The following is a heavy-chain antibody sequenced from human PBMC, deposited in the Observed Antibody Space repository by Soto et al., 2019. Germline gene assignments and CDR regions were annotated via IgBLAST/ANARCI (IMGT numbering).Heavy chain of an antibody. CDR2: ISAYNGNT. V-gene: IGHV1-18*01. D-gene: IGHD6-6*01. CDR3: ASVRQLVTRPFYYMDV. Sequence: QVQLVQSGAEVKKPGASVKVSCKASGYTFTSYGISWVRQAPGQGLEWMGWISAYNGNTNYAQKLQGRVTMTTDTSASTAYMELRSLRSDDTAVYYCASVRQLVTRPFYYMDVWGKGTTVTVSS. CDR1: GYTFTSYG. J-gene: IGHJ6*03.